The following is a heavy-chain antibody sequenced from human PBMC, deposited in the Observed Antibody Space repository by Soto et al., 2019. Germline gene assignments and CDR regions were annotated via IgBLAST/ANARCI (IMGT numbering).Heavy chain of an antibody. V-gene: IGHV3-53*04. D-gene: IGHD1-1*01. CDR3: ARVRRYNWKPGYYYYGMDF. CDR1: GFTVSSNY. CDR2: IYSGGST. J-gene: IGHJ6*02. Sequence: GGSLRLSCAASGFTVSSNYMSWVRQAPGKGLEWVSVIYSGGSTYYADSVKGRFTISRHNSKNTLYLQMNSLRAEDTAVYYCARVRRYNWKPGYYYYGMDFWGQGTTVTVSS.